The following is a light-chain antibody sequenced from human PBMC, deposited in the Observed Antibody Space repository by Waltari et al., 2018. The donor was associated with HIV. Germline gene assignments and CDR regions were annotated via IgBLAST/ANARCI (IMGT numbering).Light chain of an antibody. CDR3: QQTSSTPYT. J-gene: IGKJ2*01. CDR1: ESISTS. V-gene: IGKV1-39*01. Sequence: DIQMTQSPPSLSASVGGTVSITCRANESISTSLNWYQHKPGKAPKLLIYVASTLQSGVPPRFIGSGSGTECDLTINRLQPEDFATYYCQQTSSTPYTFGRGTKLEIK. CDR2: VAS.